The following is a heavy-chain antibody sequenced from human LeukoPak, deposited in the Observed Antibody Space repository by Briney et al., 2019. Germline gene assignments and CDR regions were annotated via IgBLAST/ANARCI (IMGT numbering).Heavy chain of an antibody. V-gene: IGHV3-23*01. CDR3: AKYDGSSFNFDY. Sequence: GGSLRLFCAASGFTFSSYAMSWVRQAPGKGLEWVSAISGSGGSTYYADSVKGRFTISRDNSKNTLYLQMNSLRAEDTAVYYCAKYDGSSFNFDYWGQGTLVTVSS. D-gene: IGHD6-6*01. CDR1: GFTFSSYA. CDR2: ISGSGGST. J-gene: IGHJ4*02.